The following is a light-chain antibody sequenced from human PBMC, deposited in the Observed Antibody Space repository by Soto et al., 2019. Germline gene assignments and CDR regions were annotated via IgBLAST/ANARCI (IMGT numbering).Light chain of an antibody. Sequence: DIQMTQSPSTLSGSVGDRVTITCWVSQTISSWLAWYQQKPGKAPKLLIYKASTLKSGVPSRFSGSGSGTEFTLTISSLQPDDFATYYCLQHNSYPRAFGAGTRVEIK. J-gene: IGKJ4*01. CDR1: QTISSW. CDR2: KAS. V-gene: IGKV1-5*03. CDR3: LQHNSYPRA.